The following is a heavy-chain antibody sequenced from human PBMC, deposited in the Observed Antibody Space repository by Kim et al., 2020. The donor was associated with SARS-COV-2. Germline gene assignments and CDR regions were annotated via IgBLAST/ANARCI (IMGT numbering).Heavy chain of an antibody. CDR3: ARLLAVGGTLDS. CDR2: IYYSGST. V-gene: IGHV4-39*01. Sequence: SETLSLTCTVSGGSISSSSYYWGWIRQPPGKGLEWIGSIYYSGSTYYNPSLKSRVTISVDTSKNQFSLKLSSVTAADTAVYYCARLLAVGGTLDSWGQGTLCTVSS. CDR1: GGSISSSSYY. J-gene: IGHJ4*02. D-gene: IGHD6-19*01.